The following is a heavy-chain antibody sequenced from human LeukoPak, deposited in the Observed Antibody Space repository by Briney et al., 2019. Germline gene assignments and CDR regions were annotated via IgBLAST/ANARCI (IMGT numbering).Heavy chain of an antibody. CDR3: ARQTVSSSWYVVDL. CDR1: GYSISSGYY. D-gene: IGHD6-13*01. Sequence: SETLSLTCAVSGYSISSGYYWGWIRQPPGKGLEWIGSIYHSGSTYYNPSLKSRVTISVDTSKNQFSLKLSSVTAADTAVYYCARQTVSSSWYVVDLWGQGTMVTVSS. V-gene: IGHV4-38-2*01. J-gene: IGHJ3*01. CDR2: IYHSGST.